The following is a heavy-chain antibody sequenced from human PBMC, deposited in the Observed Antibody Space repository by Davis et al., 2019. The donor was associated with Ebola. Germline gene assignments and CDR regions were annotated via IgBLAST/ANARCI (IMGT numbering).Heavy chain of an antibody. CDR3: ARPASYYYDTSGRNNGFDY. V-gene: IGHV1-69*13. D-gene: IGHD3-22*01. CDR2: ISPTSRTS. J-gene: IGHJ4*02. CDR1: GGTFSSNA. Sequence: SVKVSCKASGGTFSSNALSWVRQAPGQGLEWIGGISPTSRTSNYAQRFQGRVTITADDSTRTAYMELRSLRSDDTAVYYCARPASYYYDTSGRNNGFDYWGQGTLVSVSS.